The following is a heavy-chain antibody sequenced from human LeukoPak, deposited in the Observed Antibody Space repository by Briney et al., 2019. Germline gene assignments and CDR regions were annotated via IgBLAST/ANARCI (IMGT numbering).Heavy chain of an antibody. J-gene: IGHJ6*03. CDR1: GGSISSSSYY. Sequence: SETLSLTCTVSGGSISSSSYYWGWIRQPPGKGLEWIGSIYYSGSTYYNPSLKSRVTISVDTSKNQFSLKLSSVTAADTAVYYCARGCKSDFWSGHYYYYYMDVWGKGTTVTVSS. V-gene: IGHV4-39*07. CDR2: IYYSGST. CDR3: ARGCKSDFWSGHYYYYYMDV. D-gene: IGHD3-3*01.